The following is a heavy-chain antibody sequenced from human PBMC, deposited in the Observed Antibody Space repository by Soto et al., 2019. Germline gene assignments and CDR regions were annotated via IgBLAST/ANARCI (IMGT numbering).Heavy chain of an antibody. Sequence: QVQLVQSGAEVKKPGSSVKVSCKASGGTFSSYAISWVRQAPGQGLEWMGGIIPIFGTANYAQKFQGRVTITADESTSTAYMELSSLRSEDTAVYYCASIGITMVRGVHYYYYGMDVWGQGTTVTVSS. D-gene: IGHD3-10*01. V-gene: IGHV1-69*12. J-gene: IGHJ6*02. CDR3: ASIGITMVRGVHYYYYGMDV. CDR2: IIPIFGTA. CDR1: GGTFSSYA.